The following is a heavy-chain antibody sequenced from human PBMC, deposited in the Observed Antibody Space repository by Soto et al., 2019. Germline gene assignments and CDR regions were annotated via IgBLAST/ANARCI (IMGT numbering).Heavy chain of an antibody. CDR2: TYYRSKWYN. J-gene: IGHJ6*02. CDR1: GYSVSSNSAA. Sequence: PSHTLSLPCAISGYSVSSNSAALSFIIQSPSRGLECLGMTYYRSKWYNDYAVSVKSRITINPDTSKNQFSLQPSSVTPEDTAVYYCARVTGSSSWYYYYGVEVWGQGTTVTVSS. V-gene: IGHV6-1*01. D-gene: IGHD6-13*01. CDR3: ARVTGSSSWYYYYGVEV.